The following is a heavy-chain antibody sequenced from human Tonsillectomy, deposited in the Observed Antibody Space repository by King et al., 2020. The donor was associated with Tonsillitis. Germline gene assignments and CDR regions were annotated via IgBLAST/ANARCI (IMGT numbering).Heavy chain of an antibody. Sequence: EVQLVESGGDLVQPGGSLRLSCAASGITFSSYSMHWVRQAPGKGLVWVSRINTDGTSTTYADSVRGRFSISRDNAKNTLYLQMDSLRADDTAVYYCARDFLYRGGWGPGTTVTVSS. D-gene: IGHD1-14*01. CDR2: INTDGTST. CDR3: ARDFLYRGG. V-gene: IGHV3-74*01. CDR1: GITFSSYS. J-gene: IGHJ6*02.